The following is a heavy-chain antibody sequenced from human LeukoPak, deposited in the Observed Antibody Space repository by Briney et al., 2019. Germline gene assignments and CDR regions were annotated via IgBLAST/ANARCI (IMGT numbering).Heavy chain of an antibody. CDR3: ARTTVVRYFDWAFHSTFDY. Sequence: SETLSLTCAVYGGSFSGYYWGWIRQPPGKGLEWIGSIYYSGSTYYNPSLKSRVTISVDTSKNQFSLKLSSVTAADTAVYYCARTTVVRYFDWAFHSTFDYWGQGTLVTVSS. D-gene: IGHD3-9*01. V-gene: IGHV4-39*01. J-gene: IGHJ4*02. CDR1: GGSFSGYY. CDR2: IYYSGST.